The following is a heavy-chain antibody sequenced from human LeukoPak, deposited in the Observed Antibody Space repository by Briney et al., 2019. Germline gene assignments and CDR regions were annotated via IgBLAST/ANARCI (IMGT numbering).Heavy chain of an antibody. D-gene: IGHD6-19*01. V-gene: IGHV1-2*04. Sequence: ASVKVSCKASGYTFTSYGISWVRQAPGQGLEWMGWINPNSGGTNYAQKFQGWVTMTRDTSISTAYMELSRLRSDDTAVYYCASSSGWYGLDYWGQGTLVTVSS. CDR3: ASSSGWYGLDY. J-gene: IGHJ4*02. CDR2: INPNSGGT. CDR1: GYTFTSYG.